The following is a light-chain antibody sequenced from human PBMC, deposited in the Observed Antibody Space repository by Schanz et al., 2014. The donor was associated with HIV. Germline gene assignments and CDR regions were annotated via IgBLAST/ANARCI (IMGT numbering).Light chain of an antibody. CDR3: CSYTSSGTLV. V-gene: IGLV2-14*03. J-gene: IGLJ2*01. CDR1: SSDVGVYNY. CDR2: DVN. Sequence: QSVLTQPASVSGSPGQSITISCTGTSSDVGVYNYVSWYQQHPGKAPKLMIYDVNNRPSGVSNRFSGSKSGNTASLTISGLQAEDEADYYCCSYTSSGTLVFGGGTKLTVL.